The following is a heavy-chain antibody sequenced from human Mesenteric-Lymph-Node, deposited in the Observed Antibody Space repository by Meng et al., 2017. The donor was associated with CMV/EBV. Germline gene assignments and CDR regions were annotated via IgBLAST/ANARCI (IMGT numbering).Heavy chain of an antibody. CDR3: AGGIASSGSRWFDP. V-gene: IGHV1-69*02. CDR2: IIPILGIA. D-gene: IGHD6-13*01. CDR1: GGTFSSYT. J-gene: IGHJ5*02. Sequence: QVQLVQSGAEVKKPGSSVKVSCKASGGTFSSYTISWVRQAPGQGLEWMGRIIPILGIANYAQKFQGRVTITADKSTSTAYMELSSLRYEDTAGDYCAGGIASSGSRWFDPWGQGTLVTVSS.